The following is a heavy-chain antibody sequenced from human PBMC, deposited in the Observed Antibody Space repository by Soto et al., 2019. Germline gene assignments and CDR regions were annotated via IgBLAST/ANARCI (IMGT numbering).Heavy chain of an antibody. CDR1: GFPFSSHA. CDR3: ARGVPASTILKLGPVDY. J-gene: IGHJ4*02. Sequence: QVQLVESGGGVVQPGRSLRLSCVVSGFPFSSHAMHWVRQAPGKGLEWVALISYDGSSKYYADSVKGRFTISRDNSKNTLYLKMNSLRTEDTAVYYCARGVPASTILKLGPVDYWGQGTLVSVSS. D-gene: IGHD2-2*01. CDR2: ISYDGSSK. V-gene: IGHV3-30-3*01.